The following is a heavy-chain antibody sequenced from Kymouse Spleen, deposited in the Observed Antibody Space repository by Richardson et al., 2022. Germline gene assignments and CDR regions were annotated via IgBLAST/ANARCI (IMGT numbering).Heavy chain of an antibody. Sequence: QVQLQQWGAGLLKPSETLSLTCAVYGGSFSGYYWSWIRQPPGKGLEWIGEINHSGSTNYNPSLKSRVTISVDTSKNQFSLKLSSVTAADTAVYYCARGIAARGMDVWGQGTTVTVSS. J-gene: IGHJ6*02. V-gene: IGHV4-34*01. D-gene: IGHD6-6*01. CDR3: ARGIAARGMDV. CDR2: INHSGST. CDR1: GGSFSGYY.